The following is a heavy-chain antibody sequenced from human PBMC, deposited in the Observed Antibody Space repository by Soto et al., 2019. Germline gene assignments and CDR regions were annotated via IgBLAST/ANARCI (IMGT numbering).Heavy chain of an antibody. CDR3: VRDIR. J-gene: IGHJ4*02. CDR2: INGAGSGT. V-gene: IGHV3-74*01. CDR1: GFTFHEYS. Sequence: GGSLRLSCAASGFTFHEYSMNWVRQAPGKGLVWVSGINGAGSGTIYADSVKGRFTISRDNAKNTLYLQMNSLTVEDTAIYYCVRDIRWGQGTLVTVSS.